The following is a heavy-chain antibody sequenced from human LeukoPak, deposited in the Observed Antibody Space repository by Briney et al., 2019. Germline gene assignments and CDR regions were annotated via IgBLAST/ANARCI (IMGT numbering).Heavy chain of an antibody. Sequence: GGSLRLSCAASGFTFSNYGMHWVRQAPGKGLEWVAVIWYDGSNKYYADSVKGRFTISRDNSKNTLYLQMNSLRAEDSAVYYCAKELPPLVKYYFDYWGQGTLVTVSS. V-gene: IGHV3-33*06. J-gene: IGHJ4*02. CDR1: GFTFSNYG. CDR3: AKELPPLVKYYFDY. D-gene: IGHD1-26*01. CDR2: IWYDGSNK.